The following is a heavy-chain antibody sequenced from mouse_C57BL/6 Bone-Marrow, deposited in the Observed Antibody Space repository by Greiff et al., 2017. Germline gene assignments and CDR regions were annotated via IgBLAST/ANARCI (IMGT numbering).Heavy chain of an antibody. D-gene: IGHD3-2*02. CDR1: GYAFSSYW. Sequence: QVQLQQSGPELVKPGASVKISCKASGYAFSSYWMNWVKQRPGQGLEWIGTIYPGDGDTNYNGKFKGKATLTAHNTSSTPYMQLCSLTSADSAVYFCLPEAPWFAYWGQGTLVTVSA. CDR3: LPEAPWFAY. J-gene: IGHJ3*01. V-gene: IGHV1-82*01. CDR2: IYPGDGDT.